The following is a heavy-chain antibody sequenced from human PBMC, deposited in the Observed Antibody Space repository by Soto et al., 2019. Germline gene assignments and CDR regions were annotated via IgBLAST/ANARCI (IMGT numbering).Heavy chain of an antibody. Sequence: QVQLVQSGAEVKKPGASVKVSCKASGYTFTSYYMHWVRQAPGQGLEWMGIINPSGGSTSYAQKFQGRVTMTRDTSTSTVYMELSSLRSEDTAVHYCARDPRGAPAGNLFDPWGQGTLVTVSS. CDR1: GYTFTSYY. D-gene: IGHD6-13*01. J-gene: IGHJ5*02. CDR2: INPSGGST. CDR3: ARDPRGAPAGNLFDP. V-gene: IGHV1-46*01.